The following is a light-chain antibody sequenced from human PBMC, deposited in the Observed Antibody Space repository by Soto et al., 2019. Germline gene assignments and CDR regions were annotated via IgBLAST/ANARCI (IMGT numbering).Light chain of an antibody. CDR2: GAS. V-gene: IGKV3D-20*02. J-gene: IGKJ4*01. CDR1: QSVSSSY. Sequence: EIVMTQSPATVSLSPVERATLSCMASQSVSSSYLAWYQQKPGQAPRLLIYGASSRATGIPARFSGSGSGTDFTLTISSLEPEDFAVYYCQQRSNWRLTFGGGTKVDI. CDR3: QQRSNWRLT.